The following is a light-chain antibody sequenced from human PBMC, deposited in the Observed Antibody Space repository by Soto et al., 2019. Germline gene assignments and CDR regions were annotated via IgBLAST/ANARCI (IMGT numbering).Light chain of an antibody. CDR1: SYDVGGYNY. CDR2: DVS. V-gene: IGLV2-14*03. Sequence: QSVLTQPASVSGSPGQWITISCTGTSYDVGGYNYVSWYQQHPGKAPKLMIYDVSNRPSGVTNRFSGSKSGNTASLTISGLQAEDEADYYCSSYTSSGTHVVFGGGTKVTVL. CDR3: SSYTSSGTHVV. J-gene: IGLJ2*01.